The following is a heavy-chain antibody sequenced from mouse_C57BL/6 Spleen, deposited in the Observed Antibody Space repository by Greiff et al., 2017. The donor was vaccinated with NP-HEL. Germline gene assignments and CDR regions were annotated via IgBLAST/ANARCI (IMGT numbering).Heavy chain of an antibody. D-gene: IGHD2-3*01. Sequence: EVMLVESGGDLVKPGGSLKLSCAASGFTFSSYGMSWVRQTPDKRLEWVATISSGGSYTYYPDSVKGRFTISRDNAKNTLYLQMSSLKSEDTAMYYCARPKDGYYAMDYWGQGTSVTVCS. V-gene: IGHV5-6*01. CDR1: GFTFSSYG. CDR2: ISSGGSYT. CDR3: ARPKDGYYAMDY. J-gene: IGHJ4*01.